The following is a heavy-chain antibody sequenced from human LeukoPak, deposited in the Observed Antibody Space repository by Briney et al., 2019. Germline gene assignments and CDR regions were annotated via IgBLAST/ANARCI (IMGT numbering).Heavy chain of an antibody. CDR3: ARLVGSGRSGWFDP. Sequence: AASVKVSCKVSGYTLTELSMHWVRQAPGKGLEWMGGFDPEDGETIYAQKFQGRVTMTEDTSTDTAYMELSSLRSEDTAVYYCARLVGSGRSGWFDPWGQGTLVTVSS. J-gene: IGHJ5*02. V-gene: IGHV1-24*01. D-gene: IGHD3-9*01. CDR2: FDPEDGET. CDR1: GYTLTELS.